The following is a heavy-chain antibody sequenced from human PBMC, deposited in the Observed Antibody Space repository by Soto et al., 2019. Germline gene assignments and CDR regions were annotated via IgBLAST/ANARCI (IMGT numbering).Heavy chain of an antibody. D-gene: IGHD4-17*01. V-gene: IGHV3-9*01. CDR3: AKALGDDDAFDI. Sequence: EVQLVESGGGLVQPGRSLRLSCAASGFTFDDYAMHWVRQAPGKGLEWVSSISWNSGSIGYADSVKGRFTISRDNAKNSLYLQMNSLRAEDTALYYCAKALGDDDAFDIWGQGTMVTVSS. CDR1: GFTFDDYA. CDR2: ISWNSGSI. J-gene: IGHJ3*02.